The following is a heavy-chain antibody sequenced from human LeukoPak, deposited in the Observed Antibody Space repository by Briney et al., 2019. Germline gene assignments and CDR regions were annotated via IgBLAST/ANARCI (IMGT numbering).Heavy chain of an antibody. CDR2: IYYSGST. Sequence: SETLSLTCAVYGGSFSGYYWSWIRQPPGKGLEWIGYIYYSGSTNYNPSLKSRVTISVDTSKNQFSLKLSSVTAADTAVYYCARAEAYYYGMDVWGQGTTVTVSS. J-gene: IGHJ6*02. CDR1: GGSFSGYY. CDR3: ARAEAYYYGMDV. D-gene: IGHD6-19*01. V-gene: IGHV4-59*08.